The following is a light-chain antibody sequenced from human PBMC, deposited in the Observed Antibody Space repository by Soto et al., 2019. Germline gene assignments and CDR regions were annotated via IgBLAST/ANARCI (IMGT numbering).Light chain of an antibody. V-gene: IGKV1-39*01. CDR3: QQSYSTLWT. J-gene: IGKJ1*01. CDR1: QSISGY. Sequence: DIQMTQSPSSPSASVGDRVTITCRASQSISGYLNWYQQKPGKAPKLLIYAASSLQSGVPSRFSGSGSGTDFTLIISSLQPEDFATYYCQQSYSTLWTFGQGTKVDIK. CDR2: AAS.